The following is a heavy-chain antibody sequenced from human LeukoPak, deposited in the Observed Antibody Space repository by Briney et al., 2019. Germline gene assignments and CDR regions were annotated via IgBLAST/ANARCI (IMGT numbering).Heavy chain of an antibody. Sequence: GGSLRLSCAASGFTFSNYWMHWVRQAPGKRLVWVSRLSSDGRDPSYADSVQGRFTISRDNAKNTLYMQMNSLRAEDTAVYFCARGVYEEDVNCWGQGTLVTVSS. D-gene: IGHD6-13*01. CDR1: GFTFSNYW. V-gene: IGHV3-74*01. CDR2: LSSDGRDP. J-gene: IGHJ4*02. CDR3: ARGVYEEDVNC.